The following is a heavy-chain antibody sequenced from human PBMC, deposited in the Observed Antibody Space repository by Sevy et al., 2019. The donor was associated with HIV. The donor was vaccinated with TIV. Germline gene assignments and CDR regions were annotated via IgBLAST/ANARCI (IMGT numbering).Heavy chain of an antibody. D-gene: IGHD3-3*01. CDR1: GYTFTSYA. CDR2: INAGNGNT. Sequence: ASVKVSCKASGYTFTSYAMHWVRQAPGQRLEWMGWINAGNGNTKYSQKFQGRVTITRDTSASTAYMELSSLGSEDTAVYYCARLYYDFWSGYGDYYYGMDVWGQGTTVTVSS. CDR3: ARLYYDFWSGYGDYYYGMDV. J-gene: IGHJ6*02. V-gene: IGHV1-3*01.